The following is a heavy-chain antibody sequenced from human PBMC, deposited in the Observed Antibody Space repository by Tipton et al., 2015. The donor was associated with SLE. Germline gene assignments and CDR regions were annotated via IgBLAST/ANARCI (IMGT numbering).Heavy chain of an antibody. CDR2: IYYSGST. D-gene: IGHD3-10*01. J-gene: IGHJ4*02. Sequence: TLSLTCTVSGGSISSSSYYWGWIRQPPGKGLEWIGSIYYSGSTYYNPSLKSRVTISVDTSKNQFSLKLSSVTAADTAVYYCASRREGGRIGEDYFDYWGQGTLVTVSS. CDR1: GGSISSSSYY. V-gene: IGHV4-39*07. CDR3: ASRREGGRIGEDYFDY.